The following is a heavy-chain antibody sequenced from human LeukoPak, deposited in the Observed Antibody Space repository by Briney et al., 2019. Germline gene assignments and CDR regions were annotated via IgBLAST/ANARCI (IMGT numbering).Heavy chain of an antibody. CDR2: VYYSGST. J-gene: IGHJ6*03. V-gene: IGHV4-38-2*01. D-gene: IGHD3-10*01. CDR3: ASLVRGGSFYYYMDV. Sequence: PSETLSLTCAVSGYSISSGYYWGWIRQPPGKGLEWIANVYYSGSTYYNPSLKSRVAISVDTSKNQFSLTLRSVTAADTGVYFCASLVRGGSFYYYMDVWGRGTSVTVSS. CDR1: GYSISSGYY.